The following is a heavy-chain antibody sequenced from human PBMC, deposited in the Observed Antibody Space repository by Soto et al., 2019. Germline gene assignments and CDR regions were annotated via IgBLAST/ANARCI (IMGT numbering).Heavy chain of an antibody. CDR1: GFTFSSYS. CDR2: ISYDGSNK. V-gene: IGHV3-30-3*01. CDR3: ARLAARGEYYYYYGRKG. Sequence: GGSLRLSGAACGFTFSSYSIHWVRQAPGKGLEWVAVISYDGSNKYYAASVKRRFTISRDNSKNTLYLQMNSLRAEDTAVYYCARLAARGEYYYYYGRKGLRRRTTLAVCS. J-gene: IGHJ6*01. D-gene: IGHD6-6*01.